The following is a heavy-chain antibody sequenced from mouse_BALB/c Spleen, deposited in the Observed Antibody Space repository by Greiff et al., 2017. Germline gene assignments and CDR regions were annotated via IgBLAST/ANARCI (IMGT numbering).Heavy chain of an antibody. CDR2: ISYSGST. V-gene: IGHV3-2*02. D-gene: IGHD2-3*01. CDR3: AIYDGYYVYAMDY. CDR1: GYSITSDYA. J-gene: IGHJ4*01. Sequence: EVQLQESGPGLVKPSQSLSLTCTVTGYSITSDYAWNWIRQFPGNKLEWMGYISYSGSTSYNPSLKSRISITRDTSKNQFFLQLNSVTTEDTATYYCAIYDGYYVYAMDYWGQGTSVTVSS.